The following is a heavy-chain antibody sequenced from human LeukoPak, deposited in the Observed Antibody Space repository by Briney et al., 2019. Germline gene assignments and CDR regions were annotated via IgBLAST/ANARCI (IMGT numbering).Heavy chain of an antibody. Sequence: SETLSLTCTVSGGSISSSSYTSYWGWIRQPPGRGLEWIATSYHGGSTFYHPSLTRRVTISVDTSKNQFSLRLSSVTAADTAVYYCARPQGGPTGNFDYWGQGTLVTVSS. D-gene: IGHD1-26*01. CDR1: GGSISSSSYTSY. CDR2: SYHGGST. V-gene: IGHV4-39*01. CDR3: ARPQGGPTGNFDY. J-gene: IGHJ4*02.